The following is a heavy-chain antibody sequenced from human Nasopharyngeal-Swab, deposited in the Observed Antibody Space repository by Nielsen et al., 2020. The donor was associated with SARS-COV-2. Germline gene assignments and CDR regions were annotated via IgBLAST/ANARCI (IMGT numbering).Heavy chain of an antibody. CDR1: GYTFTTYG. J-gene: IGHJ5*02. D-gene: IGHD3-9*01. V-gene: IGHV1-18*01. Sequence: ASVKVSCKASGYTFTTYGISWVRQAPGQGLEWMGWISAYNGNTNYAQNLQGRVTMTTDTSTSTAYMELRSLRSDDTAVYYCARVEAYYDILTGGETWGQGTLVTVSS. CDR2: ISAYNGNT. CDR3: ARVEAYYDILTGGET.